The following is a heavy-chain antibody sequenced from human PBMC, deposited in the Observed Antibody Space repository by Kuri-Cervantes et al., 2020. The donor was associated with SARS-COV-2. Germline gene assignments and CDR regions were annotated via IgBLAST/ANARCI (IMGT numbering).Heavy chain of an antibody. V-gene: IGHV3-23*01. CDR1: GFTFSSYS. CDR2: ISGSGGST. J-gene: IGHJ4*02. CDR3: AKGGSGWQYFDY. D-gene: IGHD6-19*01. Sequence: GESLKISCAASGFTFSSYSMNWVRQAPGKGLEWVSAISGSGGSTYYADSVKGRFTISRDNSKNTLYLQMNSPRAEDTAVYYCAKGGSGWQYFDYWGQGTLVTVSS.